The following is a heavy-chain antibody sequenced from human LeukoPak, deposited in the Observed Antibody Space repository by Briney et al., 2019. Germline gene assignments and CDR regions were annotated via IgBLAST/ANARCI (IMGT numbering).Heavy chain of an antibody. J-gene: IGHJ4*02. CDR3: ARVVGSSWFEFDY. V-gene: IGHV4-59*07. CDR2: IYYSIST. CDR1: GGAISRFY. Sequence: PSHTLSLTCTVSGGAISRFYGSCVRRPPGTGGEWFGGIYYSISTNSNPSLKSRVTISVDTSKNQFSLKLSSVTAADTAVYYGARVVGSSWFEFDYWGQGTLVTVSS. D-gene: IGHD6-13*01.